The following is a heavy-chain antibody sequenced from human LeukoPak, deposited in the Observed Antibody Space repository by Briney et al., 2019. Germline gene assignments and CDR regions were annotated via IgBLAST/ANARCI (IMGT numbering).Heavy chain of an antibody. J-gene: IGHJ4*02. CDR1: GFTFSSYG. D-gene: IGHD3-10*01. CDR3: AKDLEGSGSFNFDY. V-gene: IGHV3-30*02. CDR2: IRYDGSNK. Sequence: GGSLRLSCAASGFTFSSYGMHWVRQAPGKGLEWVAFIRYDGSNKYYADSVKGRFTISRDNSKNTLYLQMNSLRAEDTAVYYCAKDLEGSGSFNFDYWGQGTLVTVSP.